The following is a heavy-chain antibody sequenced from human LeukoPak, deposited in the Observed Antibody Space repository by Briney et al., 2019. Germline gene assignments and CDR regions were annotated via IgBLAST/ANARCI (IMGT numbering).Heavy chain of an antibody. Sequence: SGPTLVKPTQTLTLTCTFSGFSLSTTGVGVGWIRQPPGEALEWLALIYWNDDKRYSPSLRSRLTITKDTSKNQVVLTMTNMDPVDTATYYCTHDTVTTAFDYWGQGTLVTVSS. CDR2: IYWNDDK. CDR3: THDTVTTAFDY. CDR1: GFSLSTTGVG. D-gene: IGHD4-17*01. J-gene: IGHJ4*02. V-gene: IGHV2-5*01.